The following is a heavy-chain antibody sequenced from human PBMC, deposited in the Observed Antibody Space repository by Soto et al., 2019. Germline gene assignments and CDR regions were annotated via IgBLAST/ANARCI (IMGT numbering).Heavy chain of an antibody. V-gene: IGHV3-30-3*01. CDR3: ARPGSGYDILSGYYFLYYHAMDV. D-gene: IGHD3-9*01. CDR2: MSHDGSTT. Sequence: QVQLVDSGGGVVQPGRSLRLSCTTSGFLFNTYSMHWVRQAPGKGLEWVAVMSHDGSTTYYADSVKGRFTISRDNSKNTLYLQMNSLRTEDTAVYYCARPGSGYDILSGYYFLYYHAMDVWGQGTTVTVSS. J-gene: IGHJ6*02. CDR1: GFLFNTYS.